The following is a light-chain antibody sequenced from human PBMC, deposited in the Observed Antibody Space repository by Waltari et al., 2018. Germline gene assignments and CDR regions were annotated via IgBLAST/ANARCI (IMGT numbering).Light chain of an antibody. CDR2: EVS. CDR1: SSDIGGYNY. Sequence: QAALTQPRPVSGSPGQSVTISCTGTSSDIGGYNYVSWYQQHPGTAPKLMIYEVSNGPAAGSDGFSGAKLGNTGSLTISGRQAEDEADYYCSSYAGSNTFIFGAGTRLTIL. CDR3: SSYAGSNTFI. V-gene: IGLV2-14*01. J-gene: IGLJ1*01.